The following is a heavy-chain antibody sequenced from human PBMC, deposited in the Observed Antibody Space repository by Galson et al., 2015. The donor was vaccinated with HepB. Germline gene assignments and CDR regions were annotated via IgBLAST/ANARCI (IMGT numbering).Heavy chain of an antibody. V-gene: IGHV2-5*02. CDR1: GFSLSTSGVG. CDR2: IYWDDDK. Sequence: PALVKPTQTLTLTCTFSGFSLSTSGVGVGWIRQPPGKALEWLALIYWDDDKRYSPSLKSRLTITKDTSKNQVVLTMTNMDPVGTATYYCAHRDVAAAGTLRGAFDYWGQGTLVTVSS. D-gene: IGHD6-13*01. CDR3: AHRDVAAAGTLRGAFDY. J-gene: IGHJ4*02.